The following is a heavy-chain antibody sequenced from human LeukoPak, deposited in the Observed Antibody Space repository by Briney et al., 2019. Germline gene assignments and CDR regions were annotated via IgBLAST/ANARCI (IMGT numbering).Heavy chain of an antibody. V-gene: IGHV4-38-2*02. CDR1: GYSISSNNY. D-gene: IGHD1-14*01. CDR2: IYHSGST. J-gene: IGHJ2*01. CDR3: ARRGTTPNWYFDL. Sequence: SETLSLTCTVSGYSISSNNYWGWIRQPPGKTLEWIGNIYHSGSTYYNPSLKSRVTISVDTSKNQFYLKLTSVTAADTAVYFCARRGTTPNWYFDLWGRGTLVTVSS.